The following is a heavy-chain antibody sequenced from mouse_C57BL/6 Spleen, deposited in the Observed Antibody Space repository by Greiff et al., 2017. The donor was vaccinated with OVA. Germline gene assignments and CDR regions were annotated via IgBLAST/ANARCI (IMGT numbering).Heavy chain of an antibody. CDR3: ARSGYAWFAY. J-gene: IGHJ3*01. Sequence: EVMLVESGGGLVKPGGSLKLSCAASGFTFSDYGMHWVRQAPEKGLEWVAYISSGSSTIYYADTVKGRFPIARDNAKNTLFLHMTRLRSEDTAMYYCARSGYAWFAYWGQGTLVTVSA. D-gene: IGHD2-2*01. CDR1: GFTFSDYG. CDR2: ISSGSSTI. V-gene: IGHV5-17*01.